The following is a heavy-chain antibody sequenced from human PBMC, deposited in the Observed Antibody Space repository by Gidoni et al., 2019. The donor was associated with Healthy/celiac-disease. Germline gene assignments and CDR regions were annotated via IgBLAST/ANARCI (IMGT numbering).Heavy chain of an antibody. CDR1: GGSISSGGYY. Sequence: QVQLQESGPGLLKPSQTLSLTCTVSGGSISSGGYYWSWIRQHPGKGLEWIGYIYYSGSTYYNPSLKSRVTISVDTSKNQFSLKLSSVTAADTAVYYCARSKGGYDPNGMDVWGQGTTVTVSS. CDR3: ARSKGGYDPNGMDV. CDR2: IYYSGST. D-gene: IGHD5-12*01. J-gene: IGHJ6*02. V-gene: IGHV4-31*03.